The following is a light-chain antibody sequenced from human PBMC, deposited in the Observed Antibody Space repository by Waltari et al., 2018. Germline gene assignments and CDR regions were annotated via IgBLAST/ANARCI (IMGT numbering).Light chain of an antibody. J-gene: IGLJ3*02. CDR2: RNT. V-gene: IGLV1-47*01. CDR3: AAWDDSRSGPGWV. CDR1: TSNIGNNY. Sequence: SVLTQPPSASGTPGQRVTISCSGGTSNIGNNYVYWYQQLPGTAPKLLIYRNTQRPSGVPDRFSGSKSGTSASLAISGLRSEDEAAYFCAAWDDSRSGPGWVFGGGTEMTVL.